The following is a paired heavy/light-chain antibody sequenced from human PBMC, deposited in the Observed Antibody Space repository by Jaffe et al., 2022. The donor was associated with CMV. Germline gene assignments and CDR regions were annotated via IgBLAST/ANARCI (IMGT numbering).Light chain of an antibody. Sequence: SYELTQPPSVSVSPGQTARITCSGDALPKQYAYWYQQKPGQAPVLVIYKDSERPSGIPERFSGSSSGTTVTLTISGVQAEDEADYYCQSADSSGTMEVFGGGTKLTVL. J-gene: IGLJ3*02. V-gene: IGLV3-25*03. CDR2: KDS. CDR1: ALPKQY. CDR3: QSADSSGTMEV.
Heavy chain of an antibody. D-gene: IGHD5-18*01. V-gene: IGHV3-15*01. J-gene: IGHJ6*02. CDR3: TWGLDTAMVTGYYYYGMDV. Sequence: EVQLVESGGGLVKPGGSLRLSCAASGFTFSNAWMSWVRQAPGKGLEWVGRIKSKTDGGTTDYAAPVKGRFTISRDDSKNTLYLQMNSLKTEDTAVYYCTWGLDTAMVTGYYYYGMDVWGQGTTVTVSS. CDR1: GFTFSNAW. CDR2: IKSKTDGGTT.